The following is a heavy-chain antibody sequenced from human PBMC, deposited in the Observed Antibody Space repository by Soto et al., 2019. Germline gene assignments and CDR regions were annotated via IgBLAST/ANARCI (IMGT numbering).Heavy chain of an antibody. CDR1: GFSLSTSGVG. J-gene: IGHJ4*02. V-gene: IGHV2-5*01. D-gene: IGHD2-15*01. Sequence: QITLKESGPTLVKPTQTLTLTCTFSGFSLSTSGVGVGWIRQPPGKALEWLALIYWNDDKRYSPSLKSRLTITKDTSKNQVVLTMTNMDHVDTATYYCAHRPRAFEVVVAWFDYWGQGTLVTVSS. CDR2: IYWNDDK. CDR3: AHRPRAFEVVVAWFDY.